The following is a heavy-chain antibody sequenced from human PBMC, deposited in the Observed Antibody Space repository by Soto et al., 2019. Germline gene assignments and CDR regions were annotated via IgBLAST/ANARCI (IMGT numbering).Heavy chain of an antibody. J-gene: IGHJ4*02. CDR1: GFSLGTSAMC. CDR3: ARIRNGYLDY. Sequence: SGPTLVNPTQTLTLTCTFSGFSLGTSAMCVSWIRQPPGKALEWLARIDWDNSKYYTTSLKTRLTISKDTSKNQVVLTMTNMDPIDTGTYYCARIRNGYLDYWGQGTLVTVSS. D-gene: IGHD2-8*01. V-gene: IGHV2-70*11. CDR2: IDWDNSK.